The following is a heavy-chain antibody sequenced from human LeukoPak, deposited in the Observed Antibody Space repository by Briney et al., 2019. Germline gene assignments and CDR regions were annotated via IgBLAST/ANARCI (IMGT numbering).Heavy chain of an antibody. CDR1: GFTFSSYA. V-gene: IGHV3-23*01. CDR3: AKGGYYSSSWSFATADDAFDI. CDR2: ISGSGGST. Sequence: GGSLRLSCAASGFTFSSYAMSWVRQAPGKGLEWVSAISGSGGSTYYADSVKGRFTISRDNSKNTLYLQMNSLRAEDTAVYYCAKGGYYSSSWSFATADDAFDIWGQRTMVTVSS. J-gene: IGHJ3*02. D-gene: IGHD6-13*01.